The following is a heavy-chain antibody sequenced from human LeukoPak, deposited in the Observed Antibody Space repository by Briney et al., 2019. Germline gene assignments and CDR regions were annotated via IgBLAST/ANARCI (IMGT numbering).Heavy chain of an antibody. V-gene: IGHV1-2*02. D-gene: IGHD3-22*01. CDR3: ARIYYDSSGYLYFDY. J-gene: IGHJ4*02. CDR2: INPNSGGT. Sequence: ASVKVSCKASGYTFTGYYMHWVRQAPGQGLEWMGWINPNSGGTNYAQKFQGRVTMTRDTSISTAYMELSRLRSDDTAVYYCARIYYDSSGYLYFDYWGQGTPVTVSS. CDR1: GYTFTGYY.